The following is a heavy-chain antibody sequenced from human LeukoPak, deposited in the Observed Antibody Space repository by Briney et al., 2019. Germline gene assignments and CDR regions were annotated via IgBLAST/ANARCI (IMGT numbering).Heavy chain of an antibody. CDR2: IYYSGST. CDR3: ARVNYDILTGYLDY. V-gene: IGHV4-59*08. CDR1: GGSISSYY. D-gene: IGHD3-9*01. Sequence: SETLSLTCTVSGGSISSYYWSWIRQPPGKGLEWIGYIYYSGSTNYNPSLKSRVTISVDTSKNQFSLKLSSVTAADTAVYYCARVNYDILTGYLDYWGQGTLVTVSS. J-gene: IGHJ4*02.